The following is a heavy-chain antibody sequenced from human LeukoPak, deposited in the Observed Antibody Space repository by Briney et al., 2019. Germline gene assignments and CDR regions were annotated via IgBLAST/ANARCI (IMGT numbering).Heavy chain of an antibody. V-gene: IGHV4-59*01. Sequence: SETLSLTCTVSGGSISRYYWSWIRQPPGKGLEWIGYIYYSGSTNYNPSLKSRVTISVDTSKNQFSLKLSSVTAADTAVYYCARTKDSSSWRYFDYWGQGTLVTVSS. CDR1: GGSISRYY. J-gene: IGHJ4*02. CDR3: ARTKDSSSWRYFDY. CDR2: IYYSGST. D-gene: IGHD6-13*01.